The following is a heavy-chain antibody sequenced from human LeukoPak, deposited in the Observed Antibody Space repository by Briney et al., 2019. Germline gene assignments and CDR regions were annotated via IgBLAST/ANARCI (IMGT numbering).Heavy chain of an antibody. CDR1: GESMRSSY. CDR2: IDNTGTT. CDR3: ARVRVAMAGDALDI. D-gene: IGHD6-19*01. V-gene: IGHV4-59*01. Sequence: SETLSLTCSVSGESMRSSYWTWIRQSPGKGLEWIGYIDNTGTTYYDPSLESRVAISVDTSKSQFYLKVTSVTTADTALYFCARVRVAMAGDALDIWGQGTMVTVSS. J-gene: IGHJ3*02.